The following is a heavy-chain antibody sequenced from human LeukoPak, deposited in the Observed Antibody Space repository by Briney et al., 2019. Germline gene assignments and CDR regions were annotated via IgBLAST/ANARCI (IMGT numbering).Heavy chain of an antibody. J-gene: IGHJ4*02. CDR1: GYTLTELS. V-gene: IGHV1-24*01. CDR2: FDPEDGET. CDR3: ARDCPLGGGDCYSIRLLDN. Sequence: GASVKVSCKVSGYTLTELSMHWVRQAPGKGLEWMGGFDPEDGETIYAQKFQGRVTMTEDTSTDTAYMELSSLRSEDTAVYYCARDCPLGGGDCYSIRLLDNWGQGTLVTVSS. D-gene: IGHD2-21*02.